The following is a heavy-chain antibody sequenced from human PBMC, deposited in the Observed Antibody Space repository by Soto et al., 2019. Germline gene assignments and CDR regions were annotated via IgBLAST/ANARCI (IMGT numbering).Heavy chain of an antibody. Sequence: PGGSLRLSCAASGFTFSSYAMSWVRQAPGKGLEWVSGISGSGDSTYYADSVKGRFTISRDNSKTSLYLQMNSLKTEDTAVYYCSRLVGATSSFDYWGQGTLVTISS. CDR2: ISGSGDST. CDR3: SRLVGATSSFDY. J-gene: IGHJ4*02. D-gene: IGHD1-26*01. V-gene: IGHV3-23*01. CDR1: GFTFSSYA.